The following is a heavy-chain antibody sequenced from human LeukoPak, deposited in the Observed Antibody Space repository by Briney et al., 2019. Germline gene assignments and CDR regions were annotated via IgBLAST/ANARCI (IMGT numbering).Heavy chain of an antibody. CDR1: GFTFSDYC. J-gene: IGHJ6*02. V-gene: IGHV3-11*01. CDR2: ISSSGSTI. CDR3: ARDSQAEYYGMDV. Sequence: PGGSLRLSCAASGFTFSDYCMSWIRQAPGKGLEWVSYISSSGSTIYYADSVKGRFTISRDNAKNSLYLQMNSLRAEDTAVYYCARDSQAEYYGMDVWGQGTTVTVSS.